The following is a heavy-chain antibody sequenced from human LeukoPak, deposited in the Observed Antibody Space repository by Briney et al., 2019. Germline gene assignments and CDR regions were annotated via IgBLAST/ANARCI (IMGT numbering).Heavy chain of an antibody. CDR2: IYYSGST. CDR3: ARVMYYDILTGYYSEGGGYYFDY. D-gene: IGHD3-9*01. J-gene: IGHJ4*02. Sequence: PSETLSLTCTVSGGSISSSSYYWGWIRQPPGKGLEWIGSIYYSGSTYYNPSLKSRVTISVDTSKNQFSLKLSSVTAADTAVYYCARVMYYDILTGYYSEGGGYYFDYWGQGTLVTVSS. CDR1: GGSISSSSYY. V-gene: IGHV4-39*07.